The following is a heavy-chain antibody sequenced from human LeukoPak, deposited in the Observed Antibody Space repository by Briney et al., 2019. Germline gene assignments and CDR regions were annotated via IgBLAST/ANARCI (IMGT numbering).Heavy chain of an antibody. CDR3: ARGTMIFGVAPPHFDY. CDR1: GYTFTSYG. CDR2: ISGHNGNT. Sequence: ASVKVSCKASGYTFTSYGMSWVRQAPGQGLEWMGWISGHNGNTNYAQKLQGRVSMTSDATTSTAYMELRSLRSDDTAVYYCARGTMIFGVAPPHFDYWGQGTLVTVSS. D-gene: IGHD3/OR15-3a*01. J-gene: IGHJ4*02. V-gene: IGHV1-18*01.